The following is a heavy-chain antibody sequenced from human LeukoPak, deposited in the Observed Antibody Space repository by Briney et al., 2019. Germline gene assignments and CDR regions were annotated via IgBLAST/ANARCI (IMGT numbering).Heavy chain of an antibody. Sequence: SETLSLTCAVYGGSFSGYYWSWIRQPPGKGLEWIGEINHSGSTNYNPSLKSRVTLSVDTSKNQFSLKLSSVTAADTAVYYCARGDPDTAMVTGPLDYWGQATPATVSS. CDR2: INHSGST. D-gene: IGHD5-18*01. V-gene: IGHV4-34*01. J-gene: IGHJ4*02. CDR1: GGSFSGYY. CDR3: ARGDPDTAMVTGPLDY.